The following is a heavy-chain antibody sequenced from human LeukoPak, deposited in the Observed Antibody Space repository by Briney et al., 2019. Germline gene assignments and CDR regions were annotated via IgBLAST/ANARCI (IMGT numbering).Heavy chain of an antibody. CDR1: GFAFINYW. V-gene: IGHV3-7*01. D-gene: IGHD6-19*01. Sequence: GGSLRLSCAASGFAFINYWMGWVRQAPGKGLEWVANIKQDGSETYYVDSVKGRFTISRDNAKNSLYLQMNSLRAEDTAVYYCARWGYTNGWFYFENWGQGTLVTVSS. J-gene: IGHJ4*02. CDR3: ARWGYTNGWFYFEN. CDR2: IKQDGSET.